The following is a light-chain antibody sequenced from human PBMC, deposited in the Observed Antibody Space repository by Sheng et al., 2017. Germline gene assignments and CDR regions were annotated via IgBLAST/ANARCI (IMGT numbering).Light chain of an antibody. J-gene: IGLJ1*01. Sequence: SSELTQDPAVSVALGQTIRITCQGDSLRTYYTSWYQQKPGQAPVLLIYHNNIRPSGIPDRFSGSSSGNTASLTITWGSGRKMTLTITVTSRDTSGTHRYVFGNGAKVHRP. CDR1: SLRTYY. CDR2: HNN. CDR3: TSRDTSGTHRYV. V-gene: IGLV3-19*01.